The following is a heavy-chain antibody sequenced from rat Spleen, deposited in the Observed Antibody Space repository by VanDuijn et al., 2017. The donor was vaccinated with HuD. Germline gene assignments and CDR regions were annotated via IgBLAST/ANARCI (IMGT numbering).Heavy chain of an antibody. J-gene: IGHJ1*01. CDR1: GFTFSDYY. CDR3: ARHAEIGF. Sequence: EVQLVESGGGLVQPGRSMKLSCAASGFTFSDYYMVWVRQAPSKGLEWVASISTGGGNTFYRDSVRGRFTISRDNTKSTLYLQIDSLRSEDTATYYCARHAEIGFWGPGTMVTVSS. D-gene: IGHD1-5*01. V-gene: IGHV5-25*01. CDR2: ISTGGGNT.